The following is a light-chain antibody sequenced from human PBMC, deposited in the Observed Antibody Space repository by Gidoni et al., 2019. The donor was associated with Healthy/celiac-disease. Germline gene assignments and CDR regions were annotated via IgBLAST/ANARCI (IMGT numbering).Light chain of an antibody. CDR2: DVS. V-gene: IGLV2-14*01. CDR1: SSDVAGYNY. J-gene: IGLJ3*02. CDR3: SSYTSSSTPV. Sequence: QSALTQPASVSGSPGQSITISCTGTSSDVAGYNYVSWYQQPPGKAPKLMIYDVSNRPSGVSNRFSGSKSGNTASLTISGLQAEDEADYYCSSYTSSSTPVFGGGTKLTVL.